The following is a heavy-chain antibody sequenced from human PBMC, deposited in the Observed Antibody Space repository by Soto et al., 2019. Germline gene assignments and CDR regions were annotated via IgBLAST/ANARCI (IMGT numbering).Heavy chain of an antibody. J-gene: IGHJ6*02. Sequence: ASVKGFCKAFFLTFSRYGISWVGQAPGQGLEGVGWISAYNGNTNYAQKLQGRVTMTTDTSTSTAYMELRSLRSDDTAVYYCARDDDGGGSPYGYYYYYGMDVWGQGTTVTVSS. V-gene: IGHV1-18*01. D-gene: IGHD1-26*01. CDR2: ISAYNGNT. CDR3: ARDDDGGGSPYGYYYYYGMDV. CDR1: FLTFSRYG.